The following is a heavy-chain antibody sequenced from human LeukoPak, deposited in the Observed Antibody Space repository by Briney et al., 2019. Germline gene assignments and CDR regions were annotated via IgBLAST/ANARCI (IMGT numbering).Heavy chain of an antibody. CDR3: ARGSSSSFVIYNWFDP. CDR2: INAGNGNT. J-gene: IGHJ5*02. V-gene: IGHV1-3*01. D-gene: IGHD6-13*01. Sequence: ASVKVSCKASGYTFTSYAMHWVRQAPGQRLEWMGWINAGNGNTKYSQKFQGRVTITRDTSASTAYMELSSLRSEDTAVYYCARGSSSSFVIYNWFDPWGQGTLVTVSS. CDR1: GYTFTSYA.